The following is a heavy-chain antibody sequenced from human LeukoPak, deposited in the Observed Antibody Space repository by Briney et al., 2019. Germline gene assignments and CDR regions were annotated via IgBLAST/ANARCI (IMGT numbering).Heavy chain of an antibody. CDR1: GYSFTSNY. Sequence: ASVKVSCKASGYSFTSNYIHWVRQAPGQGLEWMGMIYPRDGSTSYAQKFQGRVTVTRDTSTSTVHMELSGLRSEGTAVYYCARDQEAFDYWGQGTLVTVSS. J-gene: IGHJ4*02. V-gene: IGHV1-46*01. CDR2: IYPRDGST. CDR3: ARDQEAFDY.